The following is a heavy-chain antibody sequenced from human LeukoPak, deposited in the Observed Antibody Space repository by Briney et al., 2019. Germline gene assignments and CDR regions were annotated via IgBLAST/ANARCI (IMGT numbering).Heavy chain of an antibody. CDR1: GYSFTSNY. Sequence: ASVKVSCKASGYSFTSNYIHWVRQAPGQGLEWMGMIYPRDGSTSYAQKFQGRVTVTRDTSTSTVHMELSGLRSEGTAVYYCARDQEAFDYWGQGTLVTVSS. J-gene: IGHJ4*02. V-gene: IGHV1-46*01. CDR2: IYPRDGST. CDR3: ARDQEAFDY.